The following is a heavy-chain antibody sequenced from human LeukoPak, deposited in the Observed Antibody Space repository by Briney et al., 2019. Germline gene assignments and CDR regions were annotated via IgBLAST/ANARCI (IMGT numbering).Heavy chain of an antibody. V-gene: IGHV3-66*01. J-gene: IGHJ4*02. CDR2: MYSGSST. Sequence: GGSLRLFCAPSGFTVSSNYMRWVRHAPGRGLEWVTVMYSGSSTYYADSVKGRLHISRDNSKNTLYPQMNSLRAEDTAVYYCARDREGYFDYWGQGTLVTVSS. CDR1: GFTVSSNY. D-gene: IGHD1-26*01. CDR3: ARDREGYFDY.